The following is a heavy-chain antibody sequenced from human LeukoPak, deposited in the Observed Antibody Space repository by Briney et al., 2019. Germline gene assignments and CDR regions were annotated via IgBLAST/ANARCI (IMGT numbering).Heavy chain of an antibody. CDR1: GFTVSSND. D-gene: IGHD6-19*01. CDR2: IYSGGST. CDR3: ARGAGAYNYYAMDV. V-gene: IGHV3-66*01. J-gene: IGHJ6*02. Sequence: GGSLRLSCAASGFTVSSNDMNWVRQAPGKGLEWVSVIYSGGSTFSVDPVKGRFTISRDNSKNTLYLQMNSLRAEDTALYYCARGAGAYNYYAMDVWGQGTTVTVSS.